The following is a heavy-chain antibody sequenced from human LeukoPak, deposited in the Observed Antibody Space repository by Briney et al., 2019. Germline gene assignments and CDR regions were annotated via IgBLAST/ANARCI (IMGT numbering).Heavy chain of an antibody. V-gene: IGHV1-3*01. D-gene: IGHD2-15*01. CDR3: AIHCSGGSCSRSYYFDY. J-gene: IGHJ4*02. CDR2: INAGNGNT. CDR1: GYTFSSYA. Sequence: PGASVKVSCKASGYTFSSYAMHWVRQAPGQRLEWMGWINAGNGNTEYSQKFQDRVTITSDTSASTAYMELSSLRSEDTAVYYCAIHCSGGSCSRSYYFDYWGQGTLVTVSS.